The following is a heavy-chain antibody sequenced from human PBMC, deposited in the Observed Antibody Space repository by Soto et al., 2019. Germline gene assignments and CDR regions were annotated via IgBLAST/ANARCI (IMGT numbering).Heavy chain of an antibody. CDR2: IIPILGIA. Sequence: QVQLVQSGAEVKKPGSSVKVSCKASGGTFSSYTISWVRQAPGQGLEWMGRIIPILGIANYAQKFQGRVTSTADKSTSTAYMALSSLRSEDTAVYYCARDLPGEYCSSTSCYPYWGQGTLVTVSS. D-gene: IGHD2-2*01. V-gene: IGHV1-69*08. J-gene: IGHJ4*02. CDR3: ARDLPGEYCSSTSCYPY. CDR1: GGTFSSYT.